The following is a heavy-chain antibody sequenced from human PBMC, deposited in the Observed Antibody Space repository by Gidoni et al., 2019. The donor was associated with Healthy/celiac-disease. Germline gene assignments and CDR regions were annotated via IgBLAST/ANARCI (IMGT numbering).Heavy chain of an antibody. CDR2: ISGSGGST. D-gene: IGHD6-13*01. CDR3: AKDWLGIAAAGTDY. V-gene: IGHV3-23*01. Sequence: EVQLLESGGGLVQPGGSLRLSCAASGFTFSSYAMSWVRQAPGKGLEWVSAISGSGGSTYSADAVKGRFTISRDNSKNTRYLQMNSLRAEDTAVYYCAKDWLGIAAAGTDYWGQGTLVTVSS. CDR1: GFTFSSYA. J-gene: IGHJ4*02.